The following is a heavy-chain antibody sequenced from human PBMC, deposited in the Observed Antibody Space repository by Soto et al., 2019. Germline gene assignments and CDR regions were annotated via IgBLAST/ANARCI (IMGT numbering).Heavy chain of an antibody. CDR3: ARDLRY. V-gene: IGHV4-30-2*01. J-gene: IGHJ4*02. CDR2: IYHSGST. CDR1: GGSISSGGYS. Sequence: SETLSLTCAVSGGSISSGGYSWSWIRQPPGKGLEWIGYIYHSGSTYYNPSLKSRVTISVDRSKNQFSLKLRPVTAADTAVYYCARDLRYWGQGTLVTVAS.